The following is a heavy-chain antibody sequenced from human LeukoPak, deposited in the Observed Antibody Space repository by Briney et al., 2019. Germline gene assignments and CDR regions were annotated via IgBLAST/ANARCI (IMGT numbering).Heavy chain of an antibody. D-gene: IGHD4-17*01. CDR3: ARVARRRGTTLNY. Sequence: SQTLSLTCTVSGGSISSGGYYWSWIRQHPGKGLEWIGYIYYSGSTYYNPSLKSRVTISVDTSKNQFSLKLSSVTAADTAVYYCARVARRRGTTLNYWGQGTLVTVSS. J-gene: IGHJ4*02. CDR1: GGSISSGGYY. CDR2: IYYSGST. V-gene: IGHV4-31*03.